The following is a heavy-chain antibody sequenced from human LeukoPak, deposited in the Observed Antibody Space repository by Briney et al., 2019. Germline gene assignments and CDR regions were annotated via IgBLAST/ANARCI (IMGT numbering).Heavy chain of an antibody. CDR3: ARLSLMTTVTTWAFDI. J-gene: IGHJ3*02. D-gene: IGHD4-17*01. V-gene: IGHV5-51*01. Sequence: GESLKISCKGSGYSFTSYWIGWVRQTPGKGLEWMGIIYPGDSDTRYSPSFQGQVTISADKSISTAYLQWSSLKASDTAMYYCARLSLMTTVTTWAFDIWGQGTMVTVSS. CDR1: GYSFTSYW. CDR2: IYPGDSDT.